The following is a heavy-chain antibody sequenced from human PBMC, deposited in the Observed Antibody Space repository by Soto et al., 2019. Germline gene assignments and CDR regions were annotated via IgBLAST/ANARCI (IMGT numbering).Heavy chain of an antibody. CDR1: GRSITSYY. CDR3: ARTYDSNGYANEFDS. CDR2: IYDNGIT. J-gene: IGHJ4*02. D-gene: IGHD3-22*01. Sequence: QVVLQESGPGLVKPSETLSLTCSVSGRSITSYYWSWVRQPPGKGLEWIGYIYDNGITSQNPSLKSLVTMSADTSQNQFSLKLTSVTGADTAVYYCARTYDSNGYANEFDSWGQGMLVTVTS. V-gene: IGHV4-59*12.